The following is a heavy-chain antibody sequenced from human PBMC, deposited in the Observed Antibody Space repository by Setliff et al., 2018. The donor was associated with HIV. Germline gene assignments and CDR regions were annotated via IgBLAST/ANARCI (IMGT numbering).Heavy chain of an antibody. V-gene: IGHV3-74*03. CDR3: VRVAGFSSSWFGY. J-gene: IGHJ5*01. Sequence: PGGSLRLSCAASGFTFSYYWMHWVRQAPGKGLEWVARINSDGSTVEHAGAVKGRLTISRDNARNTLYLEMNSPRVEDAAMYYCVRVAGFSSSWFGYWGQGTLVTVSS. CDR2: INSDGSTV. D-gene: IGHD6-13*01. CDR1: GFTFSYYW.